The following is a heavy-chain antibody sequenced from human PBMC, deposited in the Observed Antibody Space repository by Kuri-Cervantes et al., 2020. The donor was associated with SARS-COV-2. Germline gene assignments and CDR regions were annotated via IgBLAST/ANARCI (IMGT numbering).Heavy chain of an antibody. CDR3: VRIRAATVIADY. J-gene: IGHJ4*02. D-gene: IGHD4-11*01. V-gene: IGHV2-70*11. CDR2: IDWDDDK. Sequence: SGPTLVKPTQTLTLTCTFSGFSLSTSGMCVSWIRQPPGKALEWLARIDWDDDKYYSTSLKTRLTISKGTSKNQAVLTMTNMDPVDTATYYCVRIRAATVIADYWGQGTLVTVSS. CDR1: GFSLSTSGMC.